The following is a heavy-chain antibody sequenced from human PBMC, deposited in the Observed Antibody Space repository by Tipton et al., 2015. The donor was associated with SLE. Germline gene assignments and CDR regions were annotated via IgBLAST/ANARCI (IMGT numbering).Heavy chain of an antibody. V-gene: IGHV4-39*07. Sequence: TLSLTCTVSGGSISSTSYYWGWIRQPPGEGLEWIGSIYYSGSTYYNPSLESRVTISVDTSKNQFSLKLSSVTAADTAVYYCAREGEGWDFDYWGQGTLVTVSS. CDR1: GGSISSTSYY. CDR3: AREGEGWDFDY. D-gene: IGHD3-16*01. CDR2: IYYSGST. J-gene: IGHJ4*02.